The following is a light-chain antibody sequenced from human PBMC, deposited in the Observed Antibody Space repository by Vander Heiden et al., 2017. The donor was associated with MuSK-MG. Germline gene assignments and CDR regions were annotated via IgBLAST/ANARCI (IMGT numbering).Light chain of an antibody. J-gene: IGKJ4*01. CDR1: RDISNY. CDR2: TAS. V-gene: IGKV1-39*01. Sequence: DVQMTQSPSSLSASVGDTVTITCRASRDISNYVNWYQLKEGKAPKVLIYTASRLQNGVPLRFSGSGSGTDFVLTTRSLQPEDVATYFCEQSDSYPCTFGGGTKVDIK. CDR3: EQSDSYPCT.